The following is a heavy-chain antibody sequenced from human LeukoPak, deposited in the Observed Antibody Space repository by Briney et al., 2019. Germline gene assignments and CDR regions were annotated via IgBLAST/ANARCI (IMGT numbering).Heavy chain of an antibody. CDR2: IYYSGST. CDR1: GGSISSYY. CDR3: ARLHYYYGSGSYSFDY. J-gene: IGHJ4*02. Sequence: PSETLSLTCTVSGGSISSYYWSWIRQPPGKGLEWIGYIYYSGSTNYNPSLKSRVTISVDTSKNQFSLKLSSVTAADTAVYYCARLHYYYGSGSYSFDYWGQGTLVTVSS. V-gene: IGHV4-59*12. D-gene: IGHD3-10*01.